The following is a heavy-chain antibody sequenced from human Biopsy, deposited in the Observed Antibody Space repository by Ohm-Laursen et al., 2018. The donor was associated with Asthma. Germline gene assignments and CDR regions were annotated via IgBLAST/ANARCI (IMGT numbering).Heavy chain of an antibody. CDR2: INSVFGTT. D-gene: IGHD2-2*01. V-gene: IGHV1-69*13. CDR3: ARKAGSCISRTCYSLDF. CDR1: GGTLNTYV. Sequence: EASEKVSCKSLGGTLNTYVIGWVRQAPGQGREWLGGINSVFGTTTYPQKFQDRVTITADDSTSTVYMELSSLRSEDTAVYYCARKAGSCISRTCYSLDFWGQGTLVTVSS. J-gene: IGHJ4*02.